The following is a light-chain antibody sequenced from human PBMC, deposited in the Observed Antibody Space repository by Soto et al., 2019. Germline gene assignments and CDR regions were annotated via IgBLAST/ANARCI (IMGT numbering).Light chain of an antibody. V-gene: IGLV1-47*01. CDR2: TNN. CDR3: AAWDDSLNLGV. CDR1: SSNIGSNY. Sequence: QLVLTQPPSASGTPGQRVTISCSGSSSNIGSNYVYWYQQLPGTAPKLLIYTNNQRPSGVPDRFSGSKSGTSASLAISGLRSEDEADYYCAAWDDSLNLGVFGGGTKVTVL. J-gene: IGLJ3*02.